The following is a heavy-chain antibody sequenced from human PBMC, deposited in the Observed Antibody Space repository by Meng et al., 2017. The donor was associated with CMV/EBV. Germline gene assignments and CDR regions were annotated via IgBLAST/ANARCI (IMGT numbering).Heavy chain of an antibody. CDR2: IIPIFGTA. CDR1: GGTFSSYA. Sequence: VQVVGAGAGVKRPGSSVKVSCKASGGTFSSYAISWVRQAPGQGLEWMGGIIPIFGTANYAQKFQGRVTITADESTSTAYMELSSLRSEDTAVYYCAREVDDYGDGWYFDLWGRGTLVTVSS. J-gene: IGHJ2*01. V-gene: IGHV1-69*12. CDR3: AREVDDYGDGWYFDL. D-gene: IGHD4-17*01.